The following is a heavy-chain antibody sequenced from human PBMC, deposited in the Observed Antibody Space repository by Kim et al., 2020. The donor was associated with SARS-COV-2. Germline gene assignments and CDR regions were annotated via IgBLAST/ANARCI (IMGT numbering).Heavy chain of an antibody. Sequence: GGSLRLSCAASGFTFSNAWMSWVRQAPGKGLEWVGRIKSKTDGGTTDYAAPVNGRFTISRDDSKNTLYLQMNSLKTEDTPVYYCTTDSISIVGATDAFDIWGQGTMVTVSP. V-gene: IGHV3-15*01. J-gene: IGHJ3*02. CDR2: IKSKTDGGTT. CDR3: TTDSISIVGATDAFDI. D-gene: IGHD1-26*01. CDR1: GFTFSNAW.